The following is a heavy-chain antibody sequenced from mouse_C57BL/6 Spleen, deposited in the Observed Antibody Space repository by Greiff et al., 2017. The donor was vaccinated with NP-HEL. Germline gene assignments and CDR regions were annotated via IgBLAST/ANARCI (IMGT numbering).Heavy chain of an antibody. CDR3: ARSPYYYGSSSFAY. CDR1: GYTFTSYW. CDR2: IYPGSGST. D-gene: IGHD1-1*01. Sequence: QVQLKQPGAELVKPGASVKMSCKASGYTFTSYWITWVKQRPGQGLEWIGDIYPGSGSTNYNEKFKSKATLTVDPSSSTAYMQLSSLTSEDSAVYYCARSPYYYGSSSFAYWGQGTLVTVSA. J-gene: IGHJ3*01. V-gene: IGHV1-55*01.